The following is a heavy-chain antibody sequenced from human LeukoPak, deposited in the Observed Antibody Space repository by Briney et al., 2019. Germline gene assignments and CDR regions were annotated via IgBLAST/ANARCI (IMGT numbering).Heavy chain of an antibody. J-gene: IGHJ5*02. CDR2: INHSGST. CDR1: GGSFSGYY. CDR3: ARDHLGSGMVGESDP. D-gene: IGHD1-26*01. Sequence: SETLSLTCAVYGGSFSGYYWSWIRQPPRKGLEWIGEINHSGSTNYNPSLKSRVTISVDTSKNQFSLKLSSVSAADTAEYYGARDHLGSGMVGESDPWGQGTLVTVSS. V-gene: IGHV4-34*01.